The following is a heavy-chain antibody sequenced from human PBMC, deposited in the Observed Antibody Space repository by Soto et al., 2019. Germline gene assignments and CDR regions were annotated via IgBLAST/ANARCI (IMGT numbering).Heavy chain of an antibody. Sequence: EVQLVESGGGLIQPGGSLRLSCAASKFTFSLSNMNWVRQAPGKGLEWISYISFNSNTIAYADSVRGRFTTSRDNAKNSLHLQMNSLRGEERAVFYCARGVTNCDSWGQGTL. CDR3: ARGVTNCDS. D-gene: IGHD1-1*01. CDR1: KFTFSLSN. CDR2: ISFNSNTI. V-gene: IGHV3-48*01. J-gene: IGHJ4*02.